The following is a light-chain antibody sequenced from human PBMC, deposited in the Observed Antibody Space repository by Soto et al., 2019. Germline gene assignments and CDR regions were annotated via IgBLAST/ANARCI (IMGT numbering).Light chain of an antibody. CDR3: QQSYSSPVA. V-gene: IGKV1-39*01. CDR2: AAS. J-gene: IGKJ1*01. CDR1: QSISNF. Sequence: DIQMTQSPSSLSASIGDRVTITCRASQSISNFLNWYQQKPGKAPNLLIYAASSLQSGFPSRFSGRGSGTEFTLTISSLQPEDLATYYFQQSYSSPVAFGQGTKVEIK.